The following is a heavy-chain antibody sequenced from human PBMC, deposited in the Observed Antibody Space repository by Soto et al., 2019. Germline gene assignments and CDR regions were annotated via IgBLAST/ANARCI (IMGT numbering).Heavy chain of an antibody. J-gene: IGHJ3*01. CDR3: ARIGVGSRR. CDR2: LDTISGSP. Sequence: VQMVQSGAEVKEPGSSVKVSCTNSGDTFSHYVMSWVRQDPGQGLEWMGILDTISGSPNYAERFEGRLTISADAGTRTMYMELRSLKYDDTAVYYCARIGVGSRRWGQGTMVTVSS. V-gene: IGHV1-69*18. CDR1: GDTFSHYV. D-gene: IGHD1-26*01.